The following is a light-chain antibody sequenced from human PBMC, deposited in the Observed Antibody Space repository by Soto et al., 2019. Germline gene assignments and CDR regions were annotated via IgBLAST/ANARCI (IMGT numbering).Light chain of an antibody. CDR2: EVR. Sequence: QSALAQPASVSGSPGQSITISCTGTSSDVGGYNHVSWYQQHPGKAPKLMIHEVRNRPSGVSNRFSGSKSGNTASLTISGLQAEDEADYYCSSYTTSSTRVFGTGTKVTV. J-gene: IGLJ1*01. CDR3: SSYTTSSTRV. CDR1: SSDVGGYNH. V-gene: IGLV2-14*01.